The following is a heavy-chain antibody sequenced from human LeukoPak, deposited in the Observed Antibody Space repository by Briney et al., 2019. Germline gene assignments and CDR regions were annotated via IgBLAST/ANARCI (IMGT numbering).Heavy chain of an antibody. Sequence: GASVKVSCKASGYTFTSYDINWVRQATGQGLEWMGWMNPNSGNTGYAQKFQGRVTMTRNTSISTAYMELSSLRSEDTAVYYCARKSSGVLWFGEPLWLYYGMDVWGQGTTVTVSS. CDR3: ARKSSGVLWFGEPLWLYYGMDV. V-gene: IGHV1-8*01. D-gene: IGHD3-10*01. J-gene: IGHJ6*02. CDR1: GYTFTSYD. CDR2: MNPNSGNT.